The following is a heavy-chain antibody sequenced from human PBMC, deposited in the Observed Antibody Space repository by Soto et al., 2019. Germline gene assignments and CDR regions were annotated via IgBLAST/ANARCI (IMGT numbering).Heavy chain of an antibody. CDR1: GFTFSSHA. V-gene: IGHV3-23*01. D-gene: IGHD5-18*01. CDR3: AKDRGYNYGYVAVTDPFDY. CDR2: LSGSGGST. J-gene: IGHJ4*02. Sequence: GGSLRLSCAASGFTFSSHAMSWVRQAPGKGLEWVSALSGSGGSTYYADSVKGRFTISRDNSKNTLYLQMNSLRAEDTAVYYCAKDRGYNYGYVAVTDPFDYWGQGTLVTVSS.